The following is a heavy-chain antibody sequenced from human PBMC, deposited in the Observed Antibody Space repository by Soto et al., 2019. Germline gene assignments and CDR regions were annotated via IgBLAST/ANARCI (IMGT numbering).Heavy chain of an antibody. D-gene: IGHD6-25*01. Sequence: SETLSLTCTVSGVSINNYYWTWIRQPPGKRLEWIGAIYYTVSTTYNPSLRSRVTFSVDTSKNQFSLSLTSVTAADTAVYFCEKVVSGGHLDYWGPGTLVTVSS. CDR2: IYYTVST. CDR1: GVSINNYY. J-gene: IGHJ4*02. CDR3: EKVVSGGHLDY. V-gene: IGHV4-59*01.